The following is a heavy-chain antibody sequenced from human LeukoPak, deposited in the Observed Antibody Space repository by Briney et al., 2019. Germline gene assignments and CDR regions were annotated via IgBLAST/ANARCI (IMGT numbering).Heavy chain of an antibody. D-gene: IGHD6-19*01. CDR1: GFTFSNYG. CDR3: VKRVYTSVSFDC. Sequence: GGSLRLSCAASGFTFSNYGMHWVRQTPGKGLEWVAVISYDGSDKYYVDSVKGRFTISRDNSKNTLYLQMNSLRAEDTALYYCVKRVYTSVSFDCWGQGTLVTVFS. V-gene: IGHV3-30*18. CDR2: ISYDGSDK. J-gene: IGHJ4*02.